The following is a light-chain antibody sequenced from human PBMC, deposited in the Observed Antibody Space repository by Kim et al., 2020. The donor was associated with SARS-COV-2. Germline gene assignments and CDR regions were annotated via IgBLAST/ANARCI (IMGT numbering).Light chain of an antibody. Sequence: LSVFPGERATLSCRTSHDVKRLLAWYQQKPGQPPRLLIFDAFNRATGVPARFSGSGSGTDFTLTISSLEPEDSAVYYCQQRTAFTFGGGTKVDIK. CDR2: DAF. CDR1: HDVKRL. V-gene: IGKV3D-11*01. J-gene: IGKJ4*01. CDR3: QQRTAFT.